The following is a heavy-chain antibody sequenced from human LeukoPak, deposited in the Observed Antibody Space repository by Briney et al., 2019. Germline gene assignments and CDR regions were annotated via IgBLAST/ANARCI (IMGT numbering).Heavy chain of an antibody. V-gene: IGHV1-46*01. D-gene: IGHD1-14*01. CDR2: XKPSGGST. CDR3: ARAPGGVDY. J-gene: IGHJ4*02. CDR1: XXTXXXXX. Sequence: ASVXVSCKASXXTXXXXXXXXXXXXXXXXXEWMXIXKPSGGSTSYAXKXQGRVTMTRDTSTSTVYMELSSLRSEDTAVYYCARAPGGVDYWGQGTLVTVSS.